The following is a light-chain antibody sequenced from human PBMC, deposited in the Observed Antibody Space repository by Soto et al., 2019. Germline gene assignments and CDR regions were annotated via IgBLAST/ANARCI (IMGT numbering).Light chain of an antibody. CDR1: SSDIGRYNY. J-gene: IGLJ3*02. CDR2: EVN. Sequence: QSALTQPASVSGSPGQSITISCTGTSSDIGRYNYVSWFQQHPGKVPKLVIFEVNYRPSGVSDRFSGSKSGNSASLSISGLQPEDEASYFCGSYTSATTWVFGGGTKLTVL. CDR3: GSYTSATTWV. V-gene: IGLV2-14*01.